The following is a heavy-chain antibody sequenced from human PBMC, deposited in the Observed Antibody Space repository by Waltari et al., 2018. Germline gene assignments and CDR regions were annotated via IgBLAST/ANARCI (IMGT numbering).Heavy chain of an antibody. CDR1: GYTFTTYA. V-gene: IGHV7-4-1*02. CDR2: IHPSSANP. Sequence: QVQLVQPASELRKPGSSVMISCTTSGYTFTTYAINWARQAPGQGPEWMGWIHPSSANPTYARDFIGRFVFSLDRSVSTAYLEISDLKTEDTAVYYCARGLRFTESLDFWGRGTLVTVSS. CDR3: ARGLRFTESLDF. J-gene: IGHJ4*02. D-gene: IGHD3-3*01.